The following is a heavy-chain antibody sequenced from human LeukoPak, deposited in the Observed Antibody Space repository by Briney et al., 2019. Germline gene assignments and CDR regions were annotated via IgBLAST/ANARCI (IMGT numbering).Heavy chain of an antibody. J-gene: IGHJ6*02. CDR2: INHNGNVN. D-gene: IGHD3-16*01. CDR3: ARGGGLDV. CDR1: GFTFSSYW. V-gene: IGHV3-7*03. Sequence: GGSLRLSCAASGFTFSSYWMNWARQAPGKGLEWVASINHNGNVNYYVDSVKGRFTISRVNAKNSLYLQMSNLRAEDTAVYFCARGGGLDVWGQGATVTVSS.